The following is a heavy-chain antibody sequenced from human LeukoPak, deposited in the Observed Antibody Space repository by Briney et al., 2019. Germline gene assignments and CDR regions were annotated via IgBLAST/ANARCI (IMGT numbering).Heavy chain of an antibody. CDR3: ASPLKYCSSTSCPFDY. CDR1: GGTFSSYA. D-gene: IGHD2-2*01. CDR2: IIPIFGTA. J-gene: IGHJ4*02. Sequence: SVKVSCKASGGTFSSYAISWVRQAPGQGLEWMGGIIPIFGTANYAQKFQGRVTITADKFTSTAYMELSSLRSEDTAVYYCASPLKYCSSTSCPFDYWGQGTLVTVSS. V-gene: IGHV1-69*06.